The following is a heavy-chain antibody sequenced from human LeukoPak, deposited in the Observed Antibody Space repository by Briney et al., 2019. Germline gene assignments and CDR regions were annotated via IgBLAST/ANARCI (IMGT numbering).Heavy chain of an antibody. J-gene: IGHJ3*02. CDR2: IHDSGGT. D-gene: IGHD3-10*01. CDR3: AKSNGYGLVDI. V-gene: IGHV4-30-4*07. Sequence: PSQTLSLTCVVSSGSISTGAFSWYWLRQPPGKGLEWIAYIHDSGGTYNNPSLKTRLSISIDTSKNQFSLKLNSVTAADTAVYYCAKSNGYGLVDIWGQGTMVTVSS. CDR1: SGSISTGAFS.